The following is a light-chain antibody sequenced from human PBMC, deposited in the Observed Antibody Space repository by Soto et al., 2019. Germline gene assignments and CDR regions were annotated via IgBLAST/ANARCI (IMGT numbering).Light chain of an antibody. Sequence: EIQMTQSPPTLSASIGEIVIITCRASQTISSSLAWYQQKPGQAPKLLIYDASSLESGVPSRFSGSGSGTEFTLTISSLQPDDFATYYCHQYKSYSPYTFGQGNKLEIK. J-gene: IGKJ2*01. CDR2: DAS. V-gene: IGKV1-5*01. CDR1: QTISSS. CDR3: HQYKSYSPYT.